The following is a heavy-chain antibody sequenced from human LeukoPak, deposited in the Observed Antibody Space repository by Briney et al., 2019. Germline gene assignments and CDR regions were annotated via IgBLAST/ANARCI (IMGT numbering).Heavy chain of an antibody. Sequence: GGSLRLSCAASGFTFSSYAMSWVRQAPGKGLEWVSGISGIVDNTYYADSVKGRFTISRDNSKNTLYLQMNSLRAEDTAVYYCAPQYCSVTRCINDAFDVWGPGTMVTVSP. CDR2: ISGIVDNT. V-gene: IGHV3-23*01. D-gene: IGHD2-2*01. CDR1: GFTFSSYA. CDR3: APQYCSVTRCINDAFDV. J-gene: IGHJ3*01.